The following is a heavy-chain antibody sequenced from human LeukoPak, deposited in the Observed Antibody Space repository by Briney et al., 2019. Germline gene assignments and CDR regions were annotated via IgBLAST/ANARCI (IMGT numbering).Heavy chain of an antibody. Sequence: PGGSLRLSCGASGFVFDDYDMHWVRQAPGKGLEWIGEINHSGSTNYNSSLKSRVTISVDTSKNQFSLKLSSVTAADTAVYYCARRMGRMFGERYYYYHYMDVWGKGTTVTISS. D-gene: IGHD3-10*02. V-gene: IGHV4-34*01. CDR3: ARRMGRMFGERYYYYHYMDV. CDR1: GFVFDDYD. J-gene: IGHJ6*03. CDR2: INHSGST.